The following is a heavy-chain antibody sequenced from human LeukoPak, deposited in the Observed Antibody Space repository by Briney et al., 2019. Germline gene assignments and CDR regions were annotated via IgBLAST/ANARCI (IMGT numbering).Heavy chain of an antibody. J-gene: IGHJ4*02. V-gene: IGHV4-4*02. Sequence: SETLSLTCGVSGGSISNTNWWRWVRQPPGQGLEWIGEISLTGLTHYNPSLESRVTVSLVKSKNQLSLNLPSVTAADTSVYYCSRENGAFSPFGYWGQGTLVTVLS. D-gene: IGHD2-8*01. CDR1: GGSISNTNW. CDR2: ISLTGLT. CDR3: SRENGAFSPFGY.